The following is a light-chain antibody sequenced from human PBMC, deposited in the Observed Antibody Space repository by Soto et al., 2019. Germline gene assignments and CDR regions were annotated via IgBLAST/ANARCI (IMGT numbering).Light chain of an antibody. CDR1: SSDVGGYNY. CDR2: DVS. V-gene: IGLV2-14*01. Sequence: QSALTQPASVSGSPGQSITISCTGTSSDVGGYNYVSWYQQHPGKAPKLMIYDVSNRPSGVSNRFSGSKSGNTASLTISGLQAEDKADYYCSSYTSSSTPAVVFGGGTKLTVL. CDR3: SSYTSSSTPAVV. J-gene: IGLJ2*01.